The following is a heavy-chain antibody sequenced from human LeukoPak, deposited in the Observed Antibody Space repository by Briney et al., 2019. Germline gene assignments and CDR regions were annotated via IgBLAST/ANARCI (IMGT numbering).Heavy chain of an antibody. D-gene: IGHD6-19*01. CDR1: GGSINSYY. CDR2: IYISGTT. CDR3: ARDQKDSSGWSGSYY. J-gene: IGHJ4*02. V-gene: IGHV4-4*07. Sequence: SETLSLTCTVSGGSINSYYWSWIRQPAGKGLEWIGRIYISGTTDYNPSLKSRATMSVDTSKNQFSLKLSSVTAADTAVYYCARDQKDSSGWSGSYYWGQGTLVTVSS.